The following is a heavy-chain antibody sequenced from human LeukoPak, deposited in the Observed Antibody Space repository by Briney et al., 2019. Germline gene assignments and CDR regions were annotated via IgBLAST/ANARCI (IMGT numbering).Heavy chain of an antibody. CDR1: GGTFSSYA. V-gene: IGHV1-69*13. J-gene: IGHJ4*02. D-gene: IGHD1-7*01. CDR3: ARGPSFNGTKHPHY. CDR2: IIPIFGTA. Sequence: ASVKVSCKASGGTFSSYAISWVRQAPGQGLEWMGGIIPIFGTANYAQKFQGRVTITADESTSTAYMELSSLRSEDTAVYYCARGPSFNGTKHPHYWGQGTLVTVSS.